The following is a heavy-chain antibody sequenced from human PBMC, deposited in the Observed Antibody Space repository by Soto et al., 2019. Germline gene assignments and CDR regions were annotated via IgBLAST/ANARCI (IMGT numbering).Heavy chain of an antibody. V-gene: IGHV1-69*13. CDR2: IIPIFGTA. CDR3: ARENLSYTHAFDI. J-gene: IGHJ3*02. D-gene: IGHD1-26*01. Sequence: AASVKVSCKASGGTFSSYAISWVRQAPGQGLEWMGGIIPIFGTANYAQKFQGRVTITADESTSTAYMELSSLRSEDTAVYYCARENLSYTHAFDIWGQGTMVTVSS. CDR1: GGTFSSYA.